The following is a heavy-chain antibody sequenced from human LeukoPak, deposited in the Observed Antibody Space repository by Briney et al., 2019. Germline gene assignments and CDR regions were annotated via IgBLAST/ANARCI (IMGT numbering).Heavy chain of an antibody. CDR3: ARDAGSGRRGLDY. CDR1: GGSISSYY. CDR2: IYYSGST. Sequence: PSETLSLTCTVSGGSISSYYWSWIRQPPGKGPEWIGYIYYSGSTNYNPSLKSRVTISVDTSKNQFSLKLSSVTAADTAVYYCARDAGSGRRGLDYWGQGTLVTVSS. D-gene: IGHD3-10*01. V-gene: IGHV4-59*01. J-gene: IGHJ4*02.